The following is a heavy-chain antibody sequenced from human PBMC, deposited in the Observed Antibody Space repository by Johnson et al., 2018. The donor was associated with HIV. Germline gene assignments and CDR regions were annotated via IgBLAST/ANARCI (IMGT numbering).Heavy chain of an antibody. Sequence: VQLVESGGGLVQPGRSLRLSCAASGFTFDDYAMHWVRQAPGKGLEWVSGISWNSNRYYADSVKGRFTISRDNSKNTLFLQMNSLRVEDTAVYYCARALTYYDFWSGYDAFDIWGQGTMVTVSS. CDR1: GFTFDDYA. D-gene: IGHD3-3*01. CDR2: ISWNSNR. V-gene: IGHV3-9*01. CDR3: ARALTYYDFWSGYDAFDI. J-gene: IGHJ3*02.